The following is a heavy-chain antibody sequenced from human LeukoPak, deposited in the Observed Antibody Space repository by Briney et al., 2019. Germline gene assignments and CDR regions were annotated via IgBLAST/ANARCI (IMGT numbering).Heavy chain of an antibody. Sequence: PERSLRLSCAASGFTFSNYAMHWVRQAPGKGLEWVAVISYNGSSKYYADSVKGRFTISRDNSKNTVYLQMNSLRAEDSAVYYCASGYSTNDVCYTGGFDYWGQGTLVTVSS. V-gene: IGHV3-30-3*01. D-gene: IGHD2-8*01. J-gene: IGHJ4*02. CDR3: ASGYSTNDVCYTGGFDY. CDR1: GFTFSNYA. CDR2: ISYNGSSK.